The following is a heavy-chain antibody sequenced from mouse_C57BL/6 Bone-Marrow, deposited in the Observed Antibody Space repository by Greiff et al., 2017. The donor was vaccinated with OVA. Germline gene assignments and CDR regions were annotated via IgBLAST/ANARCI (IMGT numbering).Heavy chain of an antibody. CDR2: IYPGSGST. Sequence: QVQLQQPGAELVKPGASVKMSCKASGYTFTSYWITWVKQRPGQGLEWIGDIYPGSGSTHYTEKFKSKATLTVDTSSSAAYMQLSSLTSEDSAVNYWARSGDGYFLGYAMDYWGQGTSVTVSS. J-gene: IGHJ4*01. V-gene: IGHV1-55*01. CDR1: GYTFTSYW. CDR3: ARSGDGYFLGYAMDY. D-gene: IGHD2-3*01.